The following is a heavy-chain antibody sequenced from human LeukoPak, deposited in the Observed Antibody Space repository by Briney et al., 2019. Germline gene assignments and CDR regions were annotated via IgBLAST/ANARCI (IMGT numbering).Heavy chain of an antibody. Sequence: GGSLRLSCAASGFTFSSYGMHWVRQAPGKGLEWVAFIRYDGSNKYYADSVKGRFTISRDNSKNTLYLQMNSLRAEDTAVYYCAKWPPLGYCSGGSCLFPDYWGQGTLVTVSS. CDR1: GFTFSSYG. CDR2: IRYDGSNK. V-gene: IGHV3-30*02. CDR3: AKWPPLGYCSGGSCLFPDY. D-gene: IGHD2-15*01. J-gene: IGHJ4*02.